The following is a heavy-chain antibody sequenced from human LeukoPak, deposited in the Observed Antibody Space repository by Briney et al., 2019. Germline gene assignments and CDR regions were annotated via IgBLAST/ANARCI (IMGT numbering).Heavy chain of an antibody. V-gene: IGHV3-23*01. CDR3: AKDRSIGTYYAFDH. J-gene: IGHJ4*02. Sequence: GGSLRLSCAASGFTFSDYAMTWVRQAPGKGLEWVATISGSGVMTYYADSVKGRFTVSGDNSKNTLYLQMSSLTAADTAVYYCAKDRSIGTYYAFDHWGQGTLVTVSA. CDR2: ISGSGVMT. D-gene: IGHD1-26*01. CDR1: GFTFSDYA.